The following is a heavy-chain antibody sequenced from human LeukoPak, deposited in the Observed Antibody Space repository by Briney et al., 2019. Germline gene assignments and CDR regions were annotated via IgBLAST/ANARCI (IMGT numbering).Heavy chain of an antibody. V-gene: IGHV4-59*01. D-gene: IGHD6-6*01. CDR3: ARGSSEGSWFDP. CDR1: GYSINSGYY. J-gene: IGHJ5*02. CDR2: IYYSGST. Sequence: SETLSLTCSVSGYSINSGYYWGWIRQPPGKGLEWIGYIYYSGSTNYNPSLKSRVTISVDTSKNQFSLKLSSVTAADTAVYYCARGSSEGSWFDPWGQGTLVTVSS.